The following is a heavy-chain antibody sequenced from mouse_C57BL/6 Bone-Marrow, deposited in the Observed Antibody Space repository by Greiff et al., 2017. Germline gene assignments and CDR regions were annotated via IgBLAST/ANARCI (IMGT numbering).Heavy chain of an antibody. CDR3: ARWGYDYDFDY. J-gene: IGHJ2*01. CDR1: GYTFTSYW. D-gene: IGHD2-4*01. Sequence: QVQLQQPGAELVKPGASVQLSCKASGYTFTSYWLHWVKQRPGQGLEWIGMIHPNSGSTNYNVKFKSKATLTVDKSSRTAYMQLSSLTSEDSAVYYCARWGYDYDFDYWGQGTTLTVSS. CDR2: IHPNSGST. V-gene: IGHV1-64*01.